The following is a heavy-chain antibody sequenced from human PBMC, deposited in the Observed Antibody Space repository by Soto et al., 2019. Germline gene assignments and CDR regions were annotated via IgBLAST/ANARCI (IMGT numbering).Heavy chain of an antibody. J-gene: IGHJ6*03. CDR2: IDKVGTDS. V-gene: IGHV3-74*01. D-gene: IGHD3-10*01. CDR3: ARGWFGPDV. Sequence: EVQLVESGGGLVQPGGSLRLSCAASEFTLSGRWVHWVRQAPGKGLVWVSGIDKVGTDSTYADSVKGRFTSSRDNAKNTVYLQMNSLRVEDTAVYYCARGWFGPDVWGKGTTVTVSS. CDR1: EFTLSGRW.